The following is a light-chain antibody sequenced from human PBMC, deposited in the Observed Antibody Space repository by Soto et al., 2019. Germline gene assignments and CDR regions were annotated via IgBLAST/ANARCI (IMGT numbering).Light chain of an antibody. CDR1: QDIRND. Sequence: AIQMTQSPSSLSASVGDKVTITCRASQDIRNDLDWYQQKPGKAPKLLIYTAYSLQSGVPSRFSGSGSGTDFTLTISSLQPEDFATYYCLQNYNYPRTFGQGTKVEIK. J-gene: IGKJ1*01. V-gene: IGKV1-6*01. CDR3: LQNYNYPRT. CDR2: TAY.